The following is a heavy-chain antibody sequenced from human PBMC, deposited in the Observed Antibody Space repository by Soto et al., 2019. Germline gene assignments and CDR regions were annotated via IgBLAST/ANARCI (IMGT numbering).Heavy chain of an antibody. D-gene: IGHD2-15*01. CDR3: ARRPHGYCSGGSCHKINVFDY. V-gene: IGHV4-59*08. CDR2: IYYSGST. CDR1: GGSISSYY. Sequence: SETLSLTCTVSGGSISSYYWSWIRQPPGKGLEWIGYIYYSGSTNYNPSLKSRVTISVDTSKNQFSLKLSSVTAADTAVYYCARRPHGYCSGGSCHKINVFDYWGQGTLVTVSS. J-gene: IGHJ4*02.